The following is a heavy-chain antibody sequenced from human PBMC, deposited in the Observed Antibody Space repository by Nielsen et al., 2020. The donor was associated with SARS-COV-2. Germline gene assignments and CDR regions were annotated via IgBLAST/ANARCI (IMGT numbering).Heavy chain of an antibody. Sequence: GESRKISCAASGFTFDDYGMSWVRQAPGKGLEWFSGINWNGGSTGYADSVKGRFTISRDNAKNSLYLQMNSLRAEDTALYHCATLPGDAFDIWGQGTMVTVSS. V-gene: IGHV3-20*01. CDR3: ATLPGDAFDI. CDR1: GFTFDDYG. J-gene: IGHJ3*02. CDR2: INWNGGST. D-gene: IGHD3-16*02.